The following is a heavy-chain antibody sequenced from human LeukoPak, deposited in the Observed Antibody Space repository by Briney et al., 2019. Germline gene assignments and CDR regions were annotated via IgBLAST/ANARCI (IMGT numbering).Heavy chain of an antibody. J-gene: IGHJ4*02. CDR2: INHSGST. CDR3: ARVMKHYYAKFDY. V-gene: IGHV4-34*01. CDR1: GGSFSGYY. D-gene: IGHD3-10*01. Sequence: SETLSLTCAVYGGSFSGYYWSWIRQPPGKGLEWIGEINHSGSTNYNPSLKSRVTISVDTSKNQFSLKLSSVTAADTAVYYCARVMKHYYAKFDYWGQGTLVTVSS.